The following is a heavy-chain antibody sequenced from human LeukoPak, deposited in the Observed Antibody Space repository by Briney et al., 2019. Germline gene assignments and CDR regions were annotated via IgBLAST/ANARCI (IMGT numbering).Heavy chain of an antibody. D-gene: IGHD6-13*01. CDR1: GFTFSSYG. Sequence: GGSLRLSCAASGFTFSSYGMHWVRQAPGKGLEWVAVIWYDGSNKYYADSVKGRFTISRDNSKNTLYLQMNSLRAEDTAVYYCARVTQHSSSWYPLSFYGMDVWGQGTTVTVSS. V-gene: IGHV3-33*01. CDR3: ARVTQHSSSWYPLSFYGMDV. CDR2: IWYDGSNK. J-gene: IGHJ6*02.